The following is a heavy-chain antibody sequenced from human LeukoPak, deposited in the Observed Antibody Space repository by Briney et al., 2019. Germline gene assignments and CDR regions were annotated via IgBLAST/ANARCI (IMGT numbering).Heavy chain of an antibody. CDR2: TRYDESKT. CDR3: AKARYSGSPALDF. D-gene: IGHD1-26*01. J-gene: IGHJ4*02. Sequence: PGGSLRLSCAAPGFTFSNNGMHWVRQTPGKGLEWVAFTRYDESKTFYGDSVRGRFTISRDNSKNTLYLQMNSLTTDDSAVYYCAKARYSGSPALDFWGQGTLVTVSS. V-gene: IGHV3-30*02. CDR1: GFTFSNNG.